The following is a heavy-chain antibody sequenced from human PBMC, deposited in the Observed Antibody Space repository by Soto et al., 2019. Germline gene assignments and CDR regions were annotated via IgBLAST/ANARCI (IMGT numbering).Heavy chain of an antibody. D-gene: IGHD3-3*01. V-gene: IGHV3-49*03. J-gene: IGHJ3*02. CDR2: IRSKAYGGTT. CDR3: TRDFEWLLPHDAFDI. Sequence: PGGSLRLSCTASGFTFGDYAMSWFRQAPGKGLEWVGFIRSKAYGGTTEYAASVKGRFTISRDDSKSIAYLQMNSLKTEDTAVYYCTRDFEWLLPHDAFDIWGQGTMVTVSS. CDR1: GFTFGDYA.